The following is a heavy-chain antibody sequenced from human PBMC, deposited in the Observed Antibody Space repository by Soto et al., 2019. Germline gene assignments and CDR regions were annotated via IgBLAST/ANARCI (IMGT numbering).Heavy chain of an antibody. CDR3: ATQIDTVMVFRD. D-gene: IGHD5-18*01. Sequence: QVQLVQSGAEVKKPGASVKVSCKASDKTFLSYGISWVRQGPGQGLEWMGWISPYNGNTNYAQKLQGRVTMTTDTSTRTAYMVLRSLRSDDTAVYYCATQIDTVMVFRDWGQGTLVTVSS. V-gene: IGHV1-18*01. CDR2: ISPYNGNT. CDR1: DKTFLSYG. J-gene: IGHJ4*02.